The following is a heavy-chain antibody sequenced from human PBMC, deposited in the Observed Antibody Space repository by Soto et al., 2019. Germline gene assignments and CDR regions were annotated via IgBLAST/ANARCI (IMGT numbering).Heavy chain of an antibody. CDR2: IKSKPDGGTT. V-gene: IGHV3-15*01. Sequence: GGSLRLSCIGCGFTFSNAWINWVRQAPGKGLEWVGRIKSKPDGGTTDYAAPVKGRFTISRDDSRNSVYLQMNSLKTEDTALYYCVTGQYCDYWGQGTLVTVSS. CDR1: GFTFSNAW. J-gene: IGHJ4*02. CDR3: VTGQYCDY.